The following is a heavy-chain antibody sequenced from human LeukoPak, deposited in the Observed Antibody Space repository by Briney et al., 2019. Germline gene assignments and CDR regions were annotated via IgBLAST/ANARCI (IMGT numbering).Heavy chain of an antibody. D-gene: IGHD3-9*01. V-gene: IGHV3-23*01. CDR3: AKMGDYDILTGSDYYYMDV. Sequence: GGSLRLSCAASGFTFSSYSMNWVRQAPGKGLEWVSAISGSGGSTYYADSVKGRFTISRDNSKNTLYLQMNSLRAEDTAVYYCAKMGDYDILTGSDYYYMDVWGKGTTVTVSS. J-gene: IGHJ6*03. CDR2: ISGSGGST. CDR1: GFTFSSYS.